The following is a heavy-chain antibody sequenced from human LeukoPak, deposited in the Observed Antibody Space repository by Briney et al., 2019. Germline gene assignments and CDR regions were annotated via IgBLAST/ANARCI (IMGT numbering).Heavy chain of an antibody. D-gene: IGHD2-2*02. Sequence: ASVKVSCKASGGTFSSYAISWVRQAPGQGLEWMGRIIPILGIANYAQKFQGRVTITADKSTSTAYMELSSLRSDDTAVYYCARGACTSCYTRENWFDPWGQGTLVTVSS. CDR2: IIPILGIA. CDR3: ARGACTSCYTRENWFDP. CDR1: GGTFSSYA. V-gene: IGHV1-69*04. J-gene: IGHJ5*02.